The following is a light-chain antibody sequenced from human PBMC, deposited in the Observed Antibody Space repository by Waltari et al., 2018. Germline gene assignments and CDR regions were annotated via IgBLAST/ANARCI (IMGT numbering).Light chain of an antibody. CDR3: AAWDFRVDLWV. CDR1: RSTVRGNP. J-gene: IGLJ3*02. CDR2: SDN. Sequence: QSVLTQPPSASGTPGQKITISCPGARSTVRGNPVNWYRHLPGSAPKLLIFSDNQRPTGVPDRFSGSKSGTSASLAISGLQSEDEAHYYCAAWDFRVDLWVFGGGTKLTVL. V-gene: IGLV1-44*01.